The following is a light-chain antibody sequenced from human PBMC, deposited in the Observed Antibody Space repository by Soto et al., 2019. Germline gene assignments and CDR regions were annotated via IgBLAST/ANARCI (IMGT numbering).Light chain of an antibody. Sequence: QSALTQPASVSGSPGQSITISCTGTSRDVGGYNYVSWYQQHPGKAPKVMIYEVNNRPSGVSHRFSGSKSGNTASLTISGLQTEDEADYYCGSWDSSLSAYVFGTGTKVTVL. CDR2: EVN. J-gene: IGLJ1*01. CDR3: GSWDSSLSAYV. V-gene: IGLV2-14*03. CDR1: SRDVGGYNY.